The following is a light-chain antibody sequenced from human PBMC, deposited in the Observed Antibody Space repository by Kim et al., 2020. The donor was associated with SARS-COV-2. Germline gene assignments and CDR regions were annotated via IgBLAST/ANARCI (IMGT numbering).Light chain of an antibody. Sequence: SYELTQPPSVSVAPGKTARITCGGNNIGSKNVHWYQQKPGQAPVLVIYYDSDRPSGTPERFSGSNSGNTATLTISRVEAGDEADYYCQVWDSSSDHVVFG. J-gene: IGLJ2*01. V-gene: IGLV3-21*04. CDR3: QVWDSSSDHVV. CDR1: NIGSKN. CDR2: YDS.